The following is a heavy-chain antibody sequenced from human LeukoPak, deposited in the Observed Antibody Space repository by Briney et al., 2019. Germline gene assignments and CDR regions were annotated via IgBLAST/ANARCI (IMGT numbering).Heavy chain of an antibody. J-gene: IGHJ4*02. D-gene: IGHD6-13*01. CDR1: GYTFTGYY. V-gene: IGHV3-21*01. CDR2: IDTTSTYI. Sequence: SCKASGYTFTGYYMHWVRQAPGKGLEWVASIDTTSTYIFYADSVRGRFTISRDHARSSLSLQMHSLTADDTAVYYCARSRRDSAWYIDDYWGQGTQVTVSS. CDR3: ARSRRDSAWYIDDY.